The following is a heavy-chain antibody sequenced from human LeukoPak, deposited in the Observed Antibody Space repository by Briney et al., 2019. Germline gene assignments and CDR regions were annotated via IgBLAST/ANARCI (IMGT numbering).Heavy chain of an antibody. V-gene: IGHV3-15*01. J-gene: IGHJ4*02. D-gene: IGHD3-10*01. CDR2: IKSRTDGVTT. CDR3: TTDTTMVRGVAFDY. CDR1: GFSFTNAW. Sequence: GGSLRLSCAASGFSFTNAWMIWVRQAPGKGLEWVGRIKSRTDGVTTDYGAPGKGRFTISRDDSNNTVDLQMNSLKTEDTAVYYCTTDTTMVRGVAFDYWGQGTLVTVSS.